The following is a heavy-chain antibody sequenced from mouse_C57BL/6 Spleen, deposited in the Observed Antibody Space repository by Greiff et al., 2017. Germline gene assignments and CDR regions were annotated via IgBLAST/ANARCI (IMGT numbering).Heavy chain of an antibody. CDR2: IDPEDGDT. D-gene: IGHD1-1*01. J-gene: IGHJ2*01. CDR3: TYLNYYGSAYYFDY. CDR1: GFNIKDYY. V-gene: IGHV14-1*01. Sequence: EVQLQQSGAELVRPGASVKLSCTASGFNIKDYYMHWVKRRPEQGLEWIGRIDPEDGDTEYAPKFQGKATMTADTSSNTAYLQLSSLTSEDTAVYYCTYLNYYGSAYYFDYWGQGTTLTVSS.